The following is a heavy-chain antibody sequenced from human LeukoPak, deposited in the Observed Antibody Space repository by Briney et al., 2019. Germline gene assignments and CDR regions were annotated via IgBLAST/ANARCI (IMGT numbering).Heavy chain of an antibody. J-gene: IGHJ4*02. CDR2: INHSGST. CDR1: GGSISSGDYY. D-gene: IGHD1-26*01. CDR3: ARGVREKDY. Sequence: PSETLSLTCTVSGGSISSGDYYWSWIRQPPGKGLEWIGEINHSGSTNYNPSLKSRVTISVDTSKNQFSLKLSSVTAADTAVYYCARGVREKDYWGQGTLVTVSS. V-gene: IGHV4-39*07.